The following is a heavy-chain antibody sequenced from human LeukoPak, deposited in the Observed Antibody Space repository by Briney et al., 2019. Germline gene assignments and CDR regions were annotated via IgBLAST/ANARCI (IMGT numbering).Heavy chain of an antibody. J-gene: IGHJ5*02. D-gene: IGHD4-17*01. Sequence: ASVKVSCKASGYTFTGYYMHWVRQAPGQGLEWMGWINPNSGGTNYAQKFQGRVTMTRDTSISTAYMKLSRLRSDDTAVYYCARDYGDYVVFDPWGQGTLVTVSS. CDR1: GYTFTGYY. CDR3: ARDYGDYVVFDP. CDR2: INPNSGGT. V-gene: IGHV1-2*02.